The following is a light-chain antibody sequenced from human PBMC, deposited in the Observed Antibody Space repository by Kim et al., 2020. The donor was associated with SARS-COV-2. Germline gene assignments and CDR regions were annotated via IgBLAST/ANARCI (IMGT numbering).Light chain of an antibody. J-gene: IGLJ3*02. CDR3: QVWDSSTGV. V-gene: IGLV3-9*01. Sequence: SYELTQPLSVSVALGQTARITCGGNNIGTKNVHWFQQKPGQAPVLVICGDSNRPSGIPVRFSGSNSGNTATLTISRAQPGDEADYYCQVWDSSTGVFGGG. CDR1: NIGTKN. CDR2: GDS.